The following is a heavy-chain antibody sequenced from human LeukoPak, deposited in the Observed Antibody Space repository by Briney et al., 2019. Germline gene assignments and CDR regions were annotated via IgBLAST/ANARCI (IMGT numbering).Heavy chain of an antibody. CDR2: IDHGGSS. J-gene: IGHJ4*02. D-gene: IGHD5-24*01. Sequence: SETLSLTCALYGGSFSGYFWSWIRQSPGKGLEWIGEIDHGGSSNYNPSLKSRVTFSLDTSQNQFSLKLTSVTAADTAVYYCAYGGDAYKTGYWGQGTLVTVSS. CDR3: AYGGDAYKTGY. CDR1: GGSFSGYF. V-gene: IGHV4-34*01.